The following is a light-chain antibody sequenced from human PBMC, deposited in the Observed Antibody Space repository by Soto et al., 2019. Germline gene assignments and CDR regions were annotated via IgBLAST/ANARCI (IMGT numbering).Light chain of an antibody. Sequence: DIQMTQSPSTLSASVGDRVTITCRASQTISSWLAWYQQKPGKAPKLLISKASSLESGVPSRFSGSGSGTEFTLTISSLQPDDFATYYCQQYNSYDMWSFGQGTKVDIK. V-gene: IGKV1-5*03. CDR2: KAS. J-gene: IGKJ1*01. CDR3: QQYNSYDMWS. CDR1: QTISSW.